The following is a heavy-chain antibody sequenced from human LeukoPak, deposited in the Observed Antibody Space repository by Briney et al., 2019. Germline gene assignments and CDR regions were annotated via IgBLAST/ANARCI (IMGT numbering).Heavy chain of an antibody. Sequence: PGGSLRLSCAASGFTFSSYAMHWVRQAPGKGLEWVAVISYDGSNKYYADSVKGRFTISRDNSKSTLYLQMNSLRAEDTAVYYCASNYYGSGSYYFDYWGQGTLVTVSS. CDR2: ISYDGSNK. CDR1: GFTFSSYA. V-gene: IGHV3-30-3*01. J-gene: IGHJ4*02. CDR3: ASNYYGSGSYYFDY. D-gene: IGHD3-10*01.